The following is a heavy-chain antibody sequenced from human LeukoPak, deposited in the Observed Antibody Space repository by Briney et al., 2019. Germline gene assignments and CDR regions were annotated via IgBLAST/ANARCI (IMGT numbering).Heavy chain of an antibody. V-gene: IGHV4-59*12. Sequence: SETLSLTCTVSGGSISSYYWSWIRQPPGKGLEWIGYIYYSGSTNYNPSLKSRVTISVDTSKNQFSLRLSSVTAADTAVYYCARGVDYWGQGTLVTVSS. CDR3: ARGVDY. J-gene: IGHJ4*02. CDR1: GGSISSYY. CDR2: IYYSGST.